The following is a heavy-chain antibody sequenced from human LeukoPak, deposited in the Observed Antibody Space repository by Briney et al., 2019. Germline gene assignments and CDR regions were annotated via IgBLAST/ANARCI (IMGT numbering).Heavy chain of an antibody. V-gene: IGHV3-21*01. CDR2: ISSSSSYI. Sequence: GGSLRLSCAASGFTFSSYSMNWVRQAPGKGLEWVSSISSSSSYIYYADSVKGRFTISRDNAKNSLYLQMNSLRAEDTAVYYCARDNTMIVVVTLDYWGQGTLVTVSS. D-gene: IGHD3-22*01. CDR3: ARDNTMIVVVTLDY. J-gene: IGHJ4*02. CDR1: GFTFSSYS.